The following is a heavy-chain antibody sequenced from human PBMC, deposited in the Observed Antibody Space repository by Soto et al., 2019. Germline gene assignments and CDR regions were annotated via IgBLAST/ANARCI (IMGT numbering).Heavy chain of an antibody. CDR3: AKGGTGEFDY. D-gene: IGHD7-27*01. V-gene: IGHV3-30*18. Sequence: QVQLVQSGAEVKKPGSSVKVSCKASGGTFSSYGMHWVRQAPGKGLEWVAVISYDGSNKYYADSVKGRFTISRDNSKNTLYLQMNSLRAEDTAVYYCAKGGTGEFDYWGQGTLVTVSS. CDR1: GGTFSSYG. J-gene: IGHJ4*02. CDR2: ISYDGSNK.